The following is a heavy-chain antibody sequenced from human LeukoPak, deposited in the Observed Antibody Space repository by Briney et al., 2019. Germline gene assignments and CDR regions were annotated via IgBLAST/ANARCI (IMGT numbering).Heavy chain of an antibody. D-gene: IGHD2-2*01. CDR3: ARFGYQLLLPAYDY. J-gene: IGHJ4*02. Sequence: PGGSLRLSCAASGFTFNNYYMSWIRQAPGKGLEWVSSISSSSSYIYYADSVKGRFTISRDNAKNSLYLQMNSLRAEDTAVYYCARFGYQLLLPAYDYWGQGTLVTVSS. CDR1: GFTFNNYY. V-gene: IGHV3-21*01. CDR2: ISSSSSYI.